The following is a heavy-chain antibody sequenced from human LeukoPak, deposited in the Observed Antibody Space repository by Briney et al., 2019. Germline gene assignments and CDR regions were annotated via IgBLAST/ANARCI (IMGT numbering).Heavy chain of an antibody. CDR1: GFTVSGHP. J-gene: IGHJ4*02. Sequence: GGSLRLSCAASGFTVSGHPMSWVRQAPGKGLEWVSVIYRGGNTYYADSVKGRFTISRDNAKNSLYLQMNSLRAEDTAIYYCTRVGYIDEGIDYWGQGTLVTVSS. V-gene: IGHV3-53*03. CDR2: IYRGGNT. D-gene: IGHD5-24*01. CDR3: TRVGYIDEGIDY.